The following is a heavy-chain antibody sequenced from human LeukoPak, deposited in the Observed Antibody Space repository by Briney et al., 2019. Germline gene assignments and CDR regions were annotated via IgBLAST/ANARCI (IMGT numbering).Heavy chain of an antibody. CDR1: SYTFTGYY. J-gene: IGHJ4*02. D-gene: IGHD2-2*01. CDR2: INPNSGGT. CDR3: ARDLEGVVVVPTAMGY. V-gene: IGHV1-2*02. Sequence: ASVKVSCKASSYTFTGYYMHWVRQAPGQGLEWMGWINPNSGGTNYAQKFQGRVTMTRDTSISTAYMELSRLRSDDTAMYYCARDLEGVVVVPTAMGYWGQGTLVTVSS.